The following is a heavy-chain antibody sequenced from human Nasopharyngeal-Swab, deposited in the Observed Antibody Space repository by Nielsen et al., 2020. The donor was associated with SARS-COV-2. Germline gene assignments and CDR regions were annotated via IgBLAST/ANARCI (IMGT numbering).Heavy chain of an antibody. CDR3: ARDGLDYDFWSAYFMDV. CDR2: ISSSSSYI. CDR1: GFTFNNYN. V-gene: IGHV3-21*01. J-gene: IGHJ6*02. Sequence: GESLKISCAASGFTFNNYNFNWVRQAPGKGLEWVSSISSSSSYIYYADSVKGRFTISRDNAKNSLYLQMNSLSAEDTAMYYCARDGLDYDFWSAYFMDVWGQGTTVTVSS. D-gene: IGHD3-3*01.